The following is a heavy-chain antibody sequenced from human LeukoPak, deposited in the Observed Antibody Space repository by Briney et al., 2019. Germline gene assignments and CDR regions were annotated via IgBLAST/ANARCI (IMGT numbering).Heavy chain of an antibody. CDR2: IYYSGST. D-gene: IGHD6-25*01. CDR3: ARQLYSSATV. V-gene: IGHV4-39*01. Sequence: SETLSLTCTVSGGSISSSNYFWGWIRQPPGKGLKWIGNIYYSGSTYYNPSLKSRVTISVDTSKNQFSLQLSSVTVADTAVYYCARQLYSSATVWGQGTTVTVSS. J-gene: IGHJ6*02. CDR1: GGSISSSNYF.